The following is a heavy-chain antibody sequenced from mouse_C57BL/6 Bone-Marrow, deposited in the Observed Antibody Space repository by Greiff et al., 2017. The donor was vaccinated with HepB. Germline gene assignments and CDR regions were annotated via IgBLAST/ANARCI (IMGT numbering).Heavy chain of an antibody. V-gene: IGHV1-7*01. CDR3: ARLRSFYAMDD. Sequence: QVQLQQSGAELAKPGASVKLSCKASGYTFTSYWMHWVKQRPGQGLEWIGYINPSSGYTKYNQKFKDKDTLTADKSSSTSYMQLSSLTYEDAAFYYCARLRSFYAMDDWGQGTSVTVSS. J-gene: IGHJ4*01. CDR1: GYTFTSYW. CDR2: INPSSGYT.